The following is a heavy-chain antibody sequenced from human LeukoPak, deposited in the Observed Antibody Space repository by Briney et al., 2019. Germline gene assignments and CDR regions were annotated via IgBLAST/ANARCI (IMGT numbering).Heavy chain of an antibody. CDR1: GFTFSSYA. Sequence: PGGSLRLSSAASGFTFSSYAMSWVRQAPGKGLEWVSAISGGGGSTYYADSVKGRFTISRDNSKNTLYLQMNSLRAEDTAVYYCAKDQAAGFHLDYWGQGTLVTVSS. J-gene: IGHJ4*02. V-gene: IGHV3-23*01. D-gene: IGHD6-13*01. CDR2: ISGGGGST. CDR3: AKDQAAGFHLDY.